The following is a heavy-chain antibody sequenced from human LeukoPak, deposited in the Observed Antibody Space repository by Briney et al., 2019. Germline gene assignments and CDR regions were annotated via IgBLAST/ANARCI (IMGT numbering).Heavy chain of an antibody. CDR1: GFTFSSYG. V-gene: IGHV3-30*18. J-gene: IGHJ4*02. CDR3: AKELPWTTVTTGFDY. CDR2: ISYDGSNK. D-gene: IGHD4-17*01. Sequence: PGGSLRLSCAASGFTFSSYGMHWVRQAPGKGLEWVAVISYDGSNKYYADSVKGRFTISGDNSKNTLYLQMNSLRAEDTAVYYCAKELPWTTVTTGFDYWGQGTLVTVSS.